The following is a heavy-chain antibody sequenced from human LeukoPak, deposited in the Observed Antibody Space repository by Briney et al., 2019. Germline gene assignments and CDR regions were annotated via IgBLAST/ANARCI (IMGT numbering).Heavy chain of an antibody. J-gene: IGHJ1*01. V-gene: IGHV3-23*01. CDR1: GFTFSSYA. CDR2: ISGSGGST. Sequence: PGGSLRLSCAASGFTFSSYAMSWVRQAPGKGLEWVSAISGSGGSTYYANSVKGRFTISRDNSKNTLYLQMNSLRAEDTAVYYRAKDQDSSSWPEYFQHWGQGTPVTVSS. D-gene: IGHD6-13*01. CDR3: AKDQDSSSWPEYFQH.